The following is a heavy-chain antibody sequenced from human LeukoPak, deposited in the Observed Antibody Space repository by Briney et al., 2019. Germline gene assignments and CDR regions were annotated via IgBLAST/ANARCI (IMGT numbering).Heavy chain of an antibody. CDR2: IYPGDSDT. CDR1: GYSFISYW. J-gene: IGHJ3*02. Sequence: GESLKISCKGSGYSFISYWIGWVRQMPGEGLEWMGIIYPGDSDTRYSPSFQGQVTISADKSISTAYLHWSSLKASDTAMYYCVRRGNGYSDAFDIWGQGTMLTVSS. V-gene: IGHV5-51*01. D-gene: IGHD3-22*01. CDR3: VRRGNGYSDAFDI.